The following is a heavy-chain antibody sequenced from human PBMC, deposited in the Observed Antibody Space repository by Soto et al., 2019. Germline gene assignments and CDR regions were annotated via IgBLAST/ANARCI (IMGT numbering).Heavy chain of an antibody. CDR1: GGSISSYY. V-gene: IGHV4-59*08. CDR3: ARGHYDFWSGYFATIDS. J-gene: IGHJ4*02. Sequence: QVQLQESGPGLVKPSETLSLTCTVSGGSISSYYWSWIRQPPGKGLEWIGYIHYSGSTNYNPSLKSRGTIPADTSKNQFYLKLSAVTAADTAVYYCARGHYDFWSGYFATIDSWGQGTLVTVSS. D-gene: IGHD3-3*01. CDR2: IHYSGST.